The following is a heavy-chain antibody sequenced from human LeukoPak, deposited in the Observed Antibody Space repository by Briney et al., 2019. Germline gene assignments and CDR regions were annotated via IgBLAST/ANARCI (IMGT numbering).Heavy chain of an antibody. Sequence: SETLSLTCAVSGYSISSGYYWGWIRQPPGKGLEWIGEINHSGSTNYNPSLKSRVTISVDTSKNQFSLKLSSVTAADTAVYYCARGRGVVVPAAIKPSRYNWFDPWGQGTLVTVSS. CDR2: INHSGST. V-gene: IGHV4-38-2*01. J-gene: IGHJ5*02. CDR3: ARGRGVVVPAAIKPSRYNWFDP. D-gene: IGHD2-2*01. CDR1: GYSISSGYY.